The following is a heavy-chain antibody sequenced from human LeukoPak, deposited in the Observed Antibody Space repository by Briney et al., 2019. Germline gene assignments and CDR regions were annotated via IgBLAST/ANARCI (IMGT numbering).Heavy chain of an antibody. CDR3: ARDPLGYSGYGALGY. V-gene: IGHV1-18*01. D-gene: IGHD5-12*01. J-gene: IGHJ4*02. CDR1: GYTFSTYG. CDR2: ISAYNGNT. Sequence: ASVNVSCKASGYTFSTYGISWLRQAPGQGLEWMGWISAYNGNTNYAQKLQGRVTMTTDTSTSTAYMELRSLRSDDTAVYYCARDPLGYSGYGALGYWGQGTLVTVSS.